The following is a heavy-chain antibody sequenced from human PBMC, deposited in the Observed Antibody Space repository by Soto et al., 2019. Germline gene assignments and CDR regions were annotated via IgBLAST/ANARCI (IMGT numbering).Heavy chain of an antibody. CDR1: GFTFSSYA. Sequence: QVQLVESGGGVVQPGRSLRLSCAASGFTFSSYAMHWVRQAPGKGLEWVAVIAYDGRNKYYADSVKGRFTISRDNSKNTLYLQMNSLRIEDTAVYYCARELEPVFDYWGQGTLVTVST. V-gene: IGHV3-30*04. J-gene: IGHJ4*02. D-gene: IGHD1-1*01. CDR3: ARELEPVFDY. CDR2: IAYDGRNK.